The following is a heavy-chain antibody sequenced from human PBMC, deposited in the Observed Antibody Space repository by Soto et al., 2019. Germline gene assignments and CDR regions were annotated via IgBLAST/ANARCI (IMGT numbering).Heavy chain of an antibody. CDR1: GGSVNSGGYS. CDR2: ISPSGSP. CDR3: ARGVLA. V-gene: IGHV4-30-2*01. J-gene: IGHJ5*02. Sequence: SETLSLTCSVSGGSVNSGGYSWSWIRQPPGKGLEWIGFISPSGSPAYNPSLKSRVTISVDRSNNQISLELSSVTAADTAVYYCARGVLAWGPGTLVTVSS. D-gene: IGHD2-8*01.